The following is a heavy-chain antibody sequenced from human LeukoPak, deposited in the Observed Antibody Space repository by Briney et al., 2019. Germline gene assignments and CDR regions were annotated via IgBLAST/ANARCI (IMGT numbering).Heavy chain of an antibody. CDR3: ARDRSSSGWSGNDAFDI. V-gene: IGHV4-59*01. Sequence: PSETLSLTCTVSGGSISRSYWSWIRQPPGKGLEWIGDIYYSGTSNYNPSLQSRVAISVDTSKSQFSLRLTSVTAADTAVYCCARDRSSSGWSGNDAFDIWGQGTMVTVSS. D-gene: IGHD6-19*01. CDR1: GGSISRSY. CDR2: IYYSGTS. J-gene: IGHJ3*02.